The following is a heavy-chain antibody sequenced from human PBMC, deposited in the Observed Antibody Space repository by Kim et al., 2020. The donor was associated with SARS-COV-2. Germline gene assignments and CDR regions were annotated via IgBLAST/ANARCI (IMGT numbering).Heavy chain of an antibody. V-gene: IGHV4-34*01. CDR1: GGSFSGYY. Sequence: SETLSLTCAVYGGSFSGYYWSWIRQPPGKGLEWIGEINHSGSTNYNPSLKSRVTISVDTSKNQFSLKLSSVTAADTAVYDCARGPTVTTRYYYGMDVWGQGTTVTVSS. CDR3: ARGPTVTTRYYYGMDV. CDR2: INHSGST. J-gene: IGHJ6*02. D-gene: IGHD4-17*01.